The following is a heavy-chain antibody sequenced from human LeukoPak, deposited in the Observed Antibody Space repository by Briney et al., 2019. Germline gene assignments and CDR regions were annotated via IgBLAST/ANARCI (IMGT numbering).Heavy chain of an antibody. CDR1: GFSFSNYA. D-gene: IGHD2-21*01. J-gene: IGHJ4*02. CDR3: ARDGGGINSWFWAYDY. V-gene: IGHV3-23*01. CDR2: ISGSGRST. Sequence: GGSLRLSCAASGFSFSNYAMSWVHQAPGKGLEWVSVISGSGRSTYYADSVRGRFTISRDNSKNTLYLQVNSLSAEDTAVYYCARDGGGINSWFWAYDYWGQGALVTVSS.